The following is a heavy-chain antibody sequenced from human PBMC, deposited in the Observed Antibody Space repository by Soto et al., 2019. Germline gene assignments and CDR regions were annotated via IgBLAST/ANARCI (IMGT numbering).Heavy chain of an antibody. CDR2: INAGNGNT. CDR3: VRGHSVRFLEWLFDY. V-gene: IGHV1-3*01. D-gene: IGHD3-3*01. Sequence: ASVKVSCKASGYTFTSYAMHWVRQAPGQRLEWMGWINAGNGNTKYSQKFQGRVTITRDTSASTAYMELSSLRSEDTAVYYCVRGHSVRFLEWLFDYWGQGTLVTVSS. CDR1: GYTFTSYA. J-gene: IGHJ4*02.